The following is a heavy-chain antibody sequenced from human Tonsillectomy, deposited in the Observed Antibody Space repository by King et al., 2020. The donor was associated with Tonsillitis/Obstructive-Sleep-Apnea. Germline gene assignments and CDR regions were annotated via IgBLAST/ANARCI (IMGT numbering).Heavy chain of an antibody. V-gene: IGHV1-46*01. CDR3: AREGSITMIVDSPYFSVRLSWFDP. Sequence: QLVQSGAEVKKPGASVKVSCKASGYTFTSYYMYWVRQAPGQGLEWMGIINPSGGGTSNAQKFQGRITMTRDTSTSTVYMEVSRLRSEDTAVYYCAREGSITMIVDSPYFSVRLSWFDPWGQGTLVTVSS. J-gene: IGHJ5*02. CDR2: INPSGGGT. D-gene: IGHD3-22*01. CDR1: GYTFTSYY.